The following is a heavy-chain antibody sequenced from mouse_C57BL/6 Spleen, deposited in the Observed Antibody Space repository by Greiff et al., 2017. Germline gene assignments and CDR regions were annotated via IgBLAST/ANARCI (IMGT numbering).Heavy chain of an antibody. CDR2: IDPSDSYT. Sequence: QVQLQQPGAELVKPGASVKLSCKASGYTFTSYWMQWVKQRPGQGLEWIGEIDPSDSYTNSNQKFKGKATLTVDTSSSTAYMQLSSLTSEDSAVYYCARDLYYGNLRFAYWGQGTLVTVSA. D-gene: IGHD2-1*01. J-gene: IGHJ3*01. CDR3: ARDLYYGNLRFAY. CDR1: GYTFTSYW. V-gene: IGHV1-50*01.